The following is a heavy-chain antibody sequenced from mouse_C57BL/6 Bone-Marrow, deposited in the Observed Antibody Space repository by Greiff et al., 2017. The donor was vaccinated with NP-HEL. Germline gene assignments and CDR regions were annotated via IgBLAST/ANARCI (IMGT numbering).Heavy chain of an antibody. CDR2: ISDGGSYT. Sequence: EVKLVESGGGLVKPGGSLKLSCAASGFTFSSYAMSWVRQTPEKRLEWVATISDGGSYTYYPDNVKGRFTISRDNAKNKLYLQMSHLKSEDTAIYYCAREDWAGGDYWGQGTSVTVSS. CDR3: AREDWAGGDY. V-gene: IGHV5-4*01. CDR1: GFTFSSYA. J-gene: IGHJ4*01.